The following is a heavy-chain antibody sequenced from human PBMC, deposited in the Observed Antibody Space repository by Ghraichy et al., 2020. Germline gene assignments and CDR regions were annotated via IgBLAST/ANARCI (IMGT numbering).Heavy chain of an antibody. Sequence: SETLSLTCTDSGGSISRYYWRWIRQPPGKGLEWIGYIYYSGSTNYNPSLKSRVTISIDTSKNQFSLKLSSVTAADTAVYYCARESYCGGDCYSNAFDIWGQGTMVTVSS. D-gene: IGHD2-21*02. CDR1: GGSISRYY. V-gene: IGHV4-59*01. CDR2: IYYSGST. J-gene: IGHJ3*02. CDR3: ARESYCGGDCYSNAFDI.